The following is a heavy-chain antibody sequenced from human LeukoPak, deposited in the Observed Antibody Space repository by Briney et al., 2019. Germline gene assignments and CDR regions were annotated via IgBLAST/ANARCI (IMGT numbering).Heavy chain of an antibody. CDR1: GFTFSTYS. Sequence: GGSLRLSCAASGFTFSTYSMNWVRQSPGKGLEWVSSISSSSSYIYYAESLKGRFTISRDNAKNSLSLQMNSLRAEDTAVYYCARGFSSSDGFDYWGQGTLVTVSS. D-gene: IGHD6-6*01. CDR3: ARGFSSSDGFDY. V-gene: IGHV3-21*01. CDR2: ISSSSSYI. J-gene: IGHJ4*02.